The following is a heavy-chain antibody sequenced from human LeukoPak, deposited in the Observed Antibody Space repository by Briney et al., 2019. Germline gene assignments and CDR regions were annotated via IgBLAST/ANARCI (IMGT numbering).Heavy chain of an antibody. CDR1: GFTFSSYS. CDR3: ARGRYDSSGSYSLFDY. CDR2: ITRSSIYI. D-gene: IGHD3-22*01. Sequence: GGSLRLSCAASGFTFSSYSMNWVRQAPGKGPEWVSCITRSSIYIYYADSVKGRFTISRDNAKNSLYLQMNSLRAEDTAVYYCARGRYDSSGSYSLFDYWGQGTLVTVSS. J-gene: IGHJ4*02. V-gene: IGHV3-21*01.